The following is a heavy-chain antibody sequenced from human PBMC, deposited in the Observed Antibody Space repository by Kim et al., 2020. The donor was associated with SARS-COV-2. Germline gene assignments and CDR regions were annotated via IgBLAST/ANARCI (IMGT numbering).Heavy chain of an antibody. Sequence: LKSRVTISVDTSKNQFSLKLSSVTAADTAVYYCARTWSVVVPAASVWFDPWGQGTLVTVSS. J-gene: IGHJ5*02. CDR3: ARTWSVVVPAASVWFDP. D-gene: IGHD2-2*01. V-gene: IGHV4-31*02.